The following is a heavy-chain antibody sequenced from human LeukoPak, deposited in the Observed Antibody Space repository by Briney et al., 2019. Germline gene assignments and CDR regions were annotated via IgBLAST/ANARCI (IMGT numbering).Heavy chain of an antibody. Sequence: SSETLSLTCTVSGGSISSYYWSWIRQPPVKGLEWIGYIYYSGSTNYNPSLKSRVTISVDTSKNQFSLKLSSVTAADTAVYYCARVDSSNYYGMDVWGQGTTVTVSS. CDR3: ARVDSSNYYGMDV. D-gene: IGHD3-22*01. CDR1: GGSISSYY. V-gene: IGHV4-59*01. CDR2: IYYSGST. J-gene: IGHJ6*02.